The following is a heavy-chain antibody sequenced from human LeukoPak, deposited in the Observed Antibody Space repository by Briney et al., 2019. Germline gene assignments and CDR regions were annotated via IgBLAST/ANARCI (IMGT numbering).Heavy chain of an antibody. CDR1: GFTFSSYA. V-gene: IGHV4-39*07. CDR2: IYYSGST. CDR3: ARVSYDYVWGSYAGFDY. D-gene: IGHD3-16*01. Sequence: GSLRLSCAASGFTFSSYAMHWVRQPPGKGLEWIGSIYYSGSTYYNPSLKSRVTISVDTSKDQFSLKLSSVTAADTAVYYCARVSYDYVWGSYAGFDYWGQGTLVTVSS. J-gene: IGHJ4*02.